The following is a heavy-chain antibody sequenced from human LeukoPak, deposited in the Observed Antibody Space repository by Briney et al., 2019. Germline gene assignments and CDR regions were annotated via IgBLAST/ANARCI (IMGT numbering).Heavy chain of an antibody. Sequence: SGPALVKPTQTLTLTCTFSRFSLSTSGMCVSWIRQPPGKALERLARIDWDDDKYYSTSLTTRLTISKDTSKNQVVLTMTNMDPVDTATYYCARSISDSSGYYYPDYWGQGTLVTVSS. J-gene: IGHJ4*02. D-gene: IGHD3-22*01. CDR3: ARSISDSSGYYYPDY. CDR2: IDWDDDK. V-gene: IGHV2-70*11. CDR1: RFSLSTSGMC.